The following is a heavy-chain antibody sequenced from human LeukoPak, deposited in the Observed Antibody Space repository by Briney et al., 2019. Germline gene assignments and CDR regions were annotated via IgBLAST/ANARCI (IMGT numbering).Heavy chain of an antibody. Sequence: GESLKISCKGSGYSFTSYWIGWVRQMPGKGLEWMGIIYPGDSDTRYSPSFQGQVTISADKSISTAYLQWSSLKASDTAMYYCARQTTTVVTRGDDAFDIWGQGTMVTVSS. J-gene: IGHJ3*02. D-gene: IGHD4-23*01. CDR2: IYPGDSDT. V-gene: IGHV5-51*01. CDR3: ARQTTTVVTRGDDAFDI. CDR1: GYSFTSYW.